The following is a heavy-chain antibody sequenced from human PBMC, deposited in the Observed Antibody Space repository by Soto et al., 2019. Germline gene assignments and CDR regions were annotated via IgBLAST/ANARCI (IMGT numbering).Heavy chain of an antibody. CDR2: ISPYNDYT. V-gene: IGHV1-18*01. D-gene: IGHD3-16*01. J-gene: IGHJ6*02. CDR3: ARGGYYDNSWGKLSHYGWDG. Sequence: QVQLAQSANEVKKPGASVRVSCKAAGYTFIRYGIAWVRQAPGQGLEWMGWISPYNDYTVYAQKFQGRVSMTADRSTSTVYMKLRGLKSEDTAVYYCARGGYYDNSWGKLSHYGWDGWGQGTSVSVSS. CDR1: GYTFIRYG.